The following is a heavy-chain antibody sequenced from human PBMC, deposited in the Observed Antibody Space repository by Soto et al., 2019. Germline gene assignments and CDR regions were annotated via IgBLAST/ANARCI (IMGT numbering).Heavy chain of an antibody. J-gene: IGHJ4*02. CDR1: GGSISSGGYY. CDR2: IYYSGST. CDR3: ARMVVAATHYFDY. V-gene: IGHV4-31*03. D-gene: IGHD2-15*01. Sequence: SETLSLTCTVSGGSISSGGYYWSWIRQHPGKGLEWIGYIYYSGSTYYNPSLKSRVTISVDTSKNQFSLKLSSVTAADTAVYYCARMVVAATHYFDYWGQGTLVTVSS.